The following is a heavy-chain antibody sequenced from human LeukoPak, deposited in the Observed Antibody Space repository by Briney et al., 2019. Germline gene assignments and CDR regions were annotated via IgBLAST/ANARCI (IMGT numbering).Heavy chain of an antibody. Sequence: PSETLSLTCTGSGGSISSYYWSWIRQPPGKGLEWIGYIYYSGSTNYNPSLKSRVTISVDTSKNQFSQKLSSVTAADTDVYYCARAPSYCSGGSCYLSGFDYWGQGTLVTVSS. CDR2: IYYSGST. D-gene: IGHD2-15*01. CDR3: ARAPSYCSGGSCYLSGFDY. CDR1: GGSISSYY. V-gene: IGHV4-59*01. J-gene: IGHJ4*02.